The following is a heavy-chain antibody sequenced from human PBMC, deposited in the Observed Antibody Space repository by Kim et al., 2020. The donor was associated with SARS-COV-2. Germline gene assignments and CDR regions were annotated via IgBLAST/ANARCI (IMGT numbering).Heavy chain of an antibody. D-gene: IGHD2-21*01. CDR2: ISWNGDII. V-gene: IGHV3-9*01. Sequence: GGSLRLSCAASGFNFGDYSMHWVRQTPGKGLEWVSGISWNGDIIGSADSMKGRFTISRDNAKSSLYLQMNSLRAEDTALYYCAKDFWVNHAVVDPFDYWGQGILVSVSS. CDR3: AKDFWVNHAVVDPFDY. CDR1: GFNFGDYS. J-gene: IGHJ4*02.